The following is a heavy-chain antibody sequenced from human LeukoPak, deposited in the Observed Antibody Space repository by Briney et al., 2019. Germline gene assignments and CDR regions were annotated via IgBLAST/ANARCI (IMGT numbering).Heavy chain of an antibody. Sequence: SETLSLTCSVSGGSISDRDNFWDWIRQPPGKGLEWVGSVSYSGWTYYSPSLKSRVSISVDSSKNQFSLKVRSVTAADTALYYCGRRGTYSPAGLDVWGQGTTVTVSS. J-gene: IGHJ6*02. CDR3: GRRGTYSPAGLDV. V-gene: IGHV4-39*01. CDR2: VSYSGWT. CDR1: GGSISDRDNF. D-gene: IGHD2-21*01.